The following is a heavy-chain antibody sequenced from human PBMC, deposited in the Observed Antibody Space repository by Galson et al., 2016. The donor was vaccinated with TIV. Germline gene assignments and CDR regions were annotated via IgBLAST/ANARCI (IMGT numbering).Heavy chain of an antibody. D-gene: IGHD3-22*01. CDR2: ISGSGVTT. V-gene: IGHV3-23*01. CDR1: GFTFSNYA. CDR3: AVDADGAYYYDSGDYY. J-gene: IGHJ4*02. Sequence: LSCAASGFTFSNYALSWVRQAPGKGLEWVSSISGSGVTTFYADSVKGRFTISRDNSKNTLSLQMNSLRAEDTAVYYCAVDADGAYYYDSGDYYWGQGTLVTVSS.